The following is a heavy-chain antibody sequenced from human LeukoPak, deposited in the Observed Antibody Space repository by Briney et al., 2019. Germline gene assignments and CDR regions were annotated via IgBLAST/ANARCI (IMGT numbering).Heavy chain of an antibody. CDR3: ARDRPYYYDSSGYCPLGY. D-gene: IGHD3-22*01. Sequence: GGSLRLSCAASGFTFSSYWMSWVRQAPGKGLEWVSYISSSSSTIYYADSVKGRFTFSRDNAKNSLYLQMNSLRAEDTAVHYCARDRPYYYDSSGYCPLGYWGQGTLVTVSS. CDR1: GFTFSSYW. V-gene: IGHV3-48*01. J-gene: IGHJ4*02. CDR2: ISSSSSTI.